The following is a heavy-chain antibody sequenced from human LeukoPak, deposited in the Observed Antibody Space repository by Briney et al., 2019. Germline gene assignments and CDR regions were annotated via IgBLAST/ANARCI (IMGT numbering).Heavy chain of an antibody. CDR2: ISYDGSNK. CDR1: GFTFSSYA. J-gene: IGHJ4*02. V-gene: IGHV3-30-3*01. CDR3: ARGSGSYLLFDY. Sequence: GGSLRLSCAASGFTFSSYAMHWVRQAPGKGLEWVAVISYDGSNKYYADSVKGRFTISRDNSKNTLYLQMNSLRVEDTAVYYCARGSGSYLLFDYWGQGTLVTVSS. D-gene: IGHD1-26*01.